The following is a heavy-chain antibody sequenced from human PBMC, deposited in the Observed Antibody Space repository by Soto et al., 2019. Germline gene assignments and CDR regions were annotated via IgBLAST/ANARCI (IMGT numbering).Heavy chain of an antibody. D-gene: IGHD2-2*01. CDR3: ARGRRCGSTSCYYYYYYYGMDV. Sequence: DTLSLTCTVSGASISSYYWSWIRQPPGKGLERIGNVYYSGSTNYNPSLKSRVTISVDTSKNQFSLKLSSVTAADTAVYYCARGRRCGSTSCYYYYYYYGMDVWGQGTTVTVSS. J-gene: IGHJ6*02. CDR2: VYYSGST. V-gene: IGHV4-59*12. CDR1: GASISSYY.